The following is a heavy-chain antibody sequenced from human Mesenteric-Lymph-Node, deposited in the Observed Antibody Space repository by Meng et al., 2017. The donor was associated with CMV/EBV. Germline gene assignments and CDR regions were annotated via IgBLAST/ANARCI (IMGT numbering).Heavy chain of an antibody. CDR2: IYYSGST. D-gene: IGHD2-2*01. Sequence: SETLSLTCTVSGGSISSYYWNWIRQPPGKGLEWIGYIYYSGSTNYNPSLKSRVTISVDTSKNQFSLKLSSVTAADTAVYYCAREQGDIVVVPAAGDAFDIWGQGTMVTVSS. CDR3: AREQGDIVVVPAAGDAFDI. J-gene: IGHJ3*02. CDR1: GGSISSYY. V-gene: IGHV4-59*12.